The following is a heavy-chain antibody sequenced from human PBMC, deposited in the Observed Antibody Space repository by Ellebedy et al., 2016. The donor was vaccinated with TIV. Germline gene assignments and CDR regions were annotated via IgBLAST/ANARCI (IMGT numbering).Heavy chain of an antibody. D-gene: IGHD2-2*01. CDR1: GFTFSNAW. CDR3: ARGRYCSSSSRGFLDY. J-gene: IGHJ4*01. V-gene: IGHV3-15*01. CDR2: IKRRADGETT. Sequence: PGGSLRLSCAASGFTFSNAWMTWVRQAAGKGLEWVGRIKRRADGETTDYAAPVTGRFTISRDDSKNTLYLQMNSLGAEDTAVYYCARGRYCSSSSRGFLDYWGQGTLVTVSS.